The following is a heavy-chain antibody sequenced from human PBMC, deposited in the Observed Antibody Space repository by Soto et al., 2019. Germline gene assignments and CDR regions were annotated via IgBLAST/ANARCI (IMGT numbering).Heavy chain of an antibody. V-gene: IGHV1-69*01. CDR3: ASSCSGGSFYSLIERVAPENGMDV. Sequence: QVQLVQSGAEVKKPGSSVKVSCKASGGTFSSYAISWVRQAPGQGLEWMGGIIPIFGTANYAQKFQGRVTITADESTSTAYMELSSLRSEDTAVYYCASSCSGGSFYSLIERVAPENGMDVWGQGTTVTVSS. D-gene: IGHD2-15*01. CDR1: GGTFSSYA. J-gene: IGHJ6*02. CDR2: IIPIFGTA.